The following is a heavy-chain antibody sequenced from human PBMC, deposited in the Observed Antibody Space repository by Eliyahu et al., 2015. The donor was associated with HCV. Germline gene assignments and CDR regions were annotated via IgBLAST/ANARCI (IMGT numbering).Heavy chain of an antibody. J-gene: IGHJ6*02. V-gene: IGHV1-69*01. Sequence: QVQLVQSGSEVKKPGSSVTVSCRSSGDTLNTSFISWVRQAPGQGLEWMGGIIPFLDTASYAQKXQGRLTITADESTTTAYMELRSLTSEDTAVYFCARAPSVVVHGIRELKGLDVWGQGTTVIVSS. CDR1: GDTLNTSF. D-gene: IGHD2-21*01. CDR2: IIPFLDTA. CDR3: ARAPSVVVHGIRELKGLDV.